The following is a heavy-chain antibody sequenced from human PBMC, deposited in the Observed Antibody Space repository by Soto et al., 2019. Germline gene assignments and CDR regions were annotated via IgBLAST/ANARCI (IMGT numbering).Heavy chain of an antibody. J-gene: IGHJ3*02. CDR3: ASLASNVVGSDALDI. Sequence: PVKVSCKASGGTFSSYAISWVRQGPGQGLEWMGGIIPIIGTANYAQKFQGRVTITADESTSTAYMELSSLRSEDTAVYYCASLASNVVGSDALDIWGQGTMVTVSS. CDR1: GGTFSSYA. V-gene: IGHV1-69*13. D-gene: IGHD2-15*01. CDR2: IIPIIGTA.